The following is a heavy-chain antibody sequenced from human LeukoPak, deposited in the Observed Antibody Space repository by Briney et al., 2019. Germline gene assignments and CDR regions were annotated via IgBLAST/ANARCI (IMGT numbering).Heavy chain of an antibody. CDR1: GFTFSSYA. J-gene: IGHJ4*02. V-gene: IGHV3-30-3*02. D-gene: IGHD2-2*02. Sequence: PGGSLRLSCAASGFTFSSYAMHWVRQAPGKGLEWVAVISYDGSNKYYADSVKGRFTISRDNSKNTLYLQMNSLRAEDTAVYYCAKPLPAAIHRWGQGTLVTVSS. CDR3: AKPLPAAIHR. CDR2: ISYDGSNK.